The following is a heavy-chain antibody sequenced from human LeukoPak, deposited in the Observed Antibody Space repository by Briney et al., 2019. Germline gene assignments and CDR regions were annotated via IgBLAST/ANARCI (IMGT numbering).Heavy chain of an antibody. D-gene: IGHD3-3*01. V-gene: IGHV4-34*01. Sequence: SETLSLTCAVYGGSFSGYYWSWIRQPPGKGLEWIGEINHSGSTNYNPSLKSRVTISVDTSKNQFSLKLSSVTAADTAVYYCARLRNYDFWSGYIADYWGQGTLVTVSS. CDR3: ARLRNYDFWSGYIADY. CDR2: INHSGST. CDR1: GGSFSGYY. J-gene: IGHJ4*02.